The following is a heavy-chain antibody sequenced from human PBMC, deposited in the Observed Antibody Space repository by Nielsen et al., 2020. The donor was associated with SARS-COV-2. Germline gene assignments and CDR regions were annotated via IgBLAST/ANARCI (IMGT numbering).Heavy chain of an antibody. CDR1: GYTLSELS. D-gene: IGHD3-22*01. Sequence: ASVKVSCKVSGYTLSELSIHWVRQAPGKGLEWMGGFDPGDAETVYAQKFQGRITMTEDTSADTAYMDLSSLRSDDTAVYYCARLLDSRVYPTLDYWGQGTLVTVSS. J-gene: IGHJ4*02. V-gene: IGHV1-24*01. CDR3: ARLLDSRVYPTLDY. CDR2: FDPGDAET.